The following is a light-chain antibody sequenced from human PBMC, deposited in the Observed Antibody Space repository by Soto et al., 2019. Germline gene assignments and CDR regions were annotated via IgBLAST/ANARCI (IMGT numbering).Light chain of an antibody. Sequence: EIEMTQSPATLSGCVGEGVTITSEASQSISSWLAWYQQKPGKAPKLLIYAASTLQSGVPSRFSGSGSGTEFTLTISSLQPDDFATYYCQQYKSYSRTFGQGTKVDIK. J-gene: IGKJ1*01. V-gene: IGKV1-5*03. CDR1: QSISSW. CDR3: QQYKSYSRT. CDR2: AAS.